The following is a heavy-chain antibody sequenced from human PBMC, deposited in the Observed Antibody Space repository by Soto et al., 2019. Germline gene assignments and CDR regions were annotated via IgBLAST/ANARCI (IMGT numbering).Heavy chain of an antibody. CDR3: ARTTKATVTTGAFDI. D-gene: IGHD4-17*01. CDR1: GFSLSTSGMC. CDR2: IDWDDDK. J-gene: IGHJ3*02. Sequence: SGPTLVKPTQTLTLTCTFSGFSLSTSGMCVSWIRQPPGKALEWLARIDWDDDKYYSTFLKTRLTISKDTSKNQVVLTMTNMDPVDTATYYCARTTKATVTTGAFDIWGQGTMVTVSS. V-gene: IGHV2-70*11.